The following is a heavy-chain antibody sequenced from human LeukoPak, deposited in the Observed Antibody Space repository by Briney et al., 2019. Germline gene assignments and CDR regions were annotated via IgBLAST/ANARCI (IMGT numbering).Heavy chain of an antibody. J-gene: IGHJ6*03. V-gene: IGHV1-69*13. CDR2: IIPIFGTA. CDR1: GGTFSSYA. D-gene: IGHD2-2*01. CDR3: ARGDIVVVPAAADSYYYYYMDV. Sequence: SVKVSCKASGGTFSSYAISWVRQAPGQGLEWMGGIIPIFGTANYAQKFQGRVTITADESTSTAYMELSSLRSEDTAVYYCARGDIVVVPAAADSYYYYYMDVWGKGTTVTVSS.